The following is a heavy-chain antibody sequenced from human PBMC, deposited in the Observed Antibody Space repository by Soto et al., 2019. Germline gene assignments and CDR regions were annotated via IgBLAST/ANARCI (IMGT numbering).Heavy chain of an antibody. D-gene: IGHD1-7*01. Sequence: SETLSLTCTVSGASIASVDYYWSWIRQHPGKGLEWIGYIYHSGITYYNPSLKSRITTSIDTSKNQFSLKLSSVTAADTAVYYCARQWYNWNYDRGYDYWGQGTLVTVSS. CDR2: IYHSGIT. V-gene: IGHV4-31*03. CDR3: ARQWYNWNYDRGYDY. CDR1: GASIASVDYY. J-gene: IGHJ4*02.